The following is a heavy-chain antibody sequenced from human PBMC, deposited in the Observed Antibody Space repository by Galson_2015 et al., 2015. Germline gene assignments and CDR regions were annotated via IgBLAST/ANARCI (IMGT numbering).Heavy chain of an antibody. V-gene: IGHV1-24*01. CDR1: GYTLTELS. D-gene: IGHD3-9*01. CDR3: ATVDRYDILPHY. J-gene: IGHJ4*02. Sequence: SVKVSCKVSGYTLTELSMHWVRQAPGKGLEWMGGFDPEDGEIIYAQKFQGRVTMTEDTSTDTAYMELSSLRSEDTAVYYCATVDRYDILPHYWGQGTLVTVSS. CDR2: FDPEDGEI.